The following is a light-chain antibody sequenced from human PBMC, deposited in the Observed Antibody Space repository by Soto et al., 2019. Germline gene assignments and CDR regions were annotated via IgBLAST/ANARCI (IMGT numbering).Light chain of an antibody. Sequence: QSALTQPASVSGSPGQSITISCTGTSSDVGGYNYVSWYQQHPGKYPKLMIYEVSNRPSGVSNRFSGSKSGNTASLTISGLQAEDEADYYCSSYTSSSTYGFGTGTKLTVL. CDR1: SSDVGGYNY. CDR3: SSYTSSSTYG. J-gene: IGLJ1*01. CDR2: EVS. V-gene: IGLV2-14*01.